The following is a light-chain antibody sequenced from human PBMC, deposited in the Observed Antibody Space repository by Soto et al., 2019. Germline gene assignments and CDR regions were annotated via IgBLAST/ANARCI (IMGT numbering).Light chain of an antibody. V-gene: IGLV1-47*01. Sequence: QSVLTQPPSASGTPGQRVTLSCSGSSSNIGSNYVYWYQQLPGTAPKLLIYRNNQRPSGVPDRFSGSKSGTSASLAISGLRSEDEADYYCAAWDDSLVVFGGGTKLTVL. CDR3: AAWDDSLVV. CDR2: RNN. CDR1: SSNIGSNY. J-gene: IGLJ2*01.